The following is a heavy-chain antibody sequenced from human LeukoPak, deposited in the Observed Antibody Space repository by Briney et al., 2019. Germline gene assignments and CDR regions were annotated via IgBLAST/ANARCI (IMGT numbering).Heavy chain of an antibody. D-gene: IGHD6-13*01. CDR1: GYTFTSYA. CDR2: INAGNGNT. J-gene: IGHJ6*02. CDR3: ARGLHLPQRIAAAGDGMDV. Sequence: WASVKVSCKASGYTFTSYAMHWVRQAPGQRLEWMGWINAGNGNTKYSQKFQGRVTITRDTSASTAYMELSSLRSEDTAVYYCARGLHLPQRIAAAGDGMDVWGQGTTVTVSS. V-gene: IGHV1-3*01.